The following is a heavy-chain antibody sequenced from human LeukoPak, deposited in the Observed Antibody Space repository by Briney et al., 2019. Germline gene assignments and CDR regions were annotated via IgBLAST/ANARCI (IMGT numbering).Heavy chain of an antibody. J-gene: IGHJ4*02. CDR2: ISYDGSNK. CDR3: ARVGSGCYYGYDY. D-gene: IGHD1-26*01. Sequence: GGSLRLSCAASGLTFSSCAMHWVRQAPGKGLEWVAVISYDGSNKYYADSVKGRFTISRDNSKNTLYLQMNSLRAEDTAVYYCARVGSGCYYGYDYWGQGTLVTVSS. V-gene: IGHV3-30*04. CDR1: GLTFSSCA.